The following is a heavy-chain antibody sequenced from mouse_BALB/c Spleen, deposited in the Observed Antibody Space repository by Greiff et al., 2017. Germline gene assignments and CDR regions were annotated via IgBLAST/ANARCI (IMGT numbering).Heavy chain of an antibody. Sequence: EVKVVESGPGLVKPSQTVSLTCTVTGISITTGNYRWSWIRQFPGNKLEWIGYIYYSGTITYNPSLTSRTTITRDTSKNQFFLEMNSLTAEDTATYYCARDGSGPPFDYWGQGTTLTVSS. CDR3: ARDGSGPPFDY. CDR2: IYYSGTI. D-gene: IGHD4-1*01. CDR1: GISITTGNYR. J-gene: IGHJ2*01. V-gene: IGHV3-5*02.